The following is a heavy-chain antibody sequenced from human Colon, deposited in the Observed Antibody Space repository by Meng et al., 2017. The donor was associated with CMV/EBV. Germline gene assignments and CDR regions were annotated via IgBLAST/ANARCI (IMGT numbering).Heavy chain of an antibody. CDR3: ARDGRFLEWLPDYYYGMDV. CDR1: GYTFTGYY. J-gene: IGHJ6*02. CDR2: INPNSGGT. V-gene: IGHV1-2*02. D-gene: IGHD3-3*01. Sequence: ASVKVSCKASGYTFTGYYMHWVRQAPGQGLEWMRWINPNSGGTNYAQKFQGRVTMTRDTSISTAYMELSRLRSDDTAVYYCARDGRFLEWLPDYYYGMDVWGQGTTVTVSS.